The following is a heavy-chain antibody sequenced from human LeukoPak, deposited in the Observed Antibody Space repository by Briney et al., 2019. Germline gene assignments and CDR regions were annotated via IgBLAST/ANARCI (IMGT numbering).Heavy chain of an antibody. CDR1: GFTVSSNY. CDR2: IYSGGST. D-gene: IGHD3-22*01. V-gene: IGHV3-53*01. J-gene: IGHJ4*02. Sequence: PGGSLRLSCAASGFTVSSNYMSWVRQAPGKGLEWVSVIYSGGSTYYADSGKGRFTISRDNSKNTLYLQMNSLRAEDTAVYYCARGGHYYDSSGQYYFDYWGQGTLVTVSS. CDR3: ARGGHYYDSSGQYYFDY.